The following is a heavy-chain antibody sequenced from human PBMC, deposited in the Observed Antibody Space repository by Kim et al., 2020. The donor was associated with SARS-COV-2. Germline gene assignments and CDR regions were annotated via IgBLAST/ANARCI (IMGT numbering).Heavy chain of an antibody. D-gene: IGHD1-26*01. V-gene: IGHV3-7*01. J-gene: IGHJ6*02. Sequence: YWDSVEGRFTNSRDNAKNSLYLQMNSLRAEDTAVYYWASTGGYLRYYGVDVWGQGTTVAVSS. CDR3: ASTGGYLRYYGVDV.